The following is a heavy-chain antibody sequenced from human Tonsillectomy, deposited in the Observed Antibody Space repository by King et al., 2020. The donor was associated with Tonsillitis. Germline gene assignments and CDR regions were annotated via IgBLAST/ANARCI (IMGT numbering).Heavy chain of an antibody. D-gene: IGHD3-10*01. CDR3: AKDGVWFGEFFFAFDI. V-gene: IGHV3-23*04. CDR2: ISGSGGST. J-gene: IGHJ3*02. Sequence: QLVQSGGGLVQPGGSLRLSCAASGFTFSSYAMSWVRQAPGKGLERVSAISGSGGSTYYADSVKGRFTISRDNSKNTLYLQMNSLRAEDTAVYYCAKDGVWFGEFFFAFDIWGQGTMVTVSS. CDR1: GFTFSSYA.